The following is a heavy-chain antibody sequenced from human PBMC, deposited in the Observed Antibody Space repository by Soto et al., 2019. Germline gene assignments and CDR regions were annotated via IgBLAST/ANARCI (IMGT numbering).Heavy chain of an antibody. CDR2: VIPIFGTA. V-gene: IGHV1-69*13. Sequence: SVKVSCKASGGTFSSYAISWVRQAPGQGLEWMGGVIPIFGTANYAQKFQGRVTITADESTSTAYMELSSLRSEDTAVYYCARGKSYSSGWYESDYYGMDVWGQGTTVTVSS. CDR3: ARGKSYSSGWYESDYYGMDV. CDR1: GGTFSSYA. D-gene: IGHD6-19*01. J-gene: IGHJ6*02.